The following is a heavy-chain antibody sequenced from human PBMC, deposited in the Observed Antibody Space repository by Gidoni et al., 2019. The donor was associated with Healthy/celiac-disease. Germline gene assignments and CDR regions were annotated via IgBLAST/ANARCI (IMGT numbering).Heavy chain of an antibody. D-gene: IGHD3-3*01. CDR3: ASTVGYYEFWSGTTGGMDV. V-gene: IGHV3-53*02. CDR2: IYSGGST. Sequence: EVQLVATGGGLIQPGGSLRLSCAASGFTASSTAMSWVRQAPGKGLEWLSVIYSGGSTYYAGSWKGRFTISRENTKNTLYLQMNSLRAEDTAVYYCASTVGYYEFWSGTTGGMDVWGQGTTVTVSS. J-gene: IGHJ6*02. CDR1: GFTASSTA.